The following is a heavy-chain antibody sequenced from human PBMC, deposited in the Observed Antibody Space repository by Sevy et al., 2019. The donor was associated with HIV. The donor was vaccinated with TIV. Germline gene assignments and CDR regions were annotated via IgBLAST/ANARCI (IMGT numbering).Heavy chain of an antibody. J-gene: IGHJ5*02. D-gene: IGHD2-15*01. Sequence: ASVKVSCKVTGYSLSKLTIHWVRQAPGKGLEWMESSDPKDGEIIYPQTFQGRLTMTEDTSTDTAYMELSSLTSDDTAVYFCAIVSSGYYSRSSYYQGDWLDPWGQGTLVTVSS. CDR1: GYSLSKLT. CDR3: AIVSSGYYSRSSYYQGDWLDP. CDR2: SDPKDGEI. V-gene: IGHV1-24*01.